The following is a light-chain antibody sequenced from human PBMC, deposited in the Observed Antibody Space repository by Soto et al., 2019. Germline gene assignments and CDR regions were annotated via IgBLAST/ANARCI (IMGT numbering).Light chain of an antibody. CDR1: STDVGNYNY. Sequence: QSVLTQPASVSGSPGQSIAISCTGTSTDVGNYNYVSWYQQDPGRAPQLMIYDVSNRPSGVSDRFSGSKSGNTASLTISGLQPEDEADYYCNSYTNSSTYVFGTGTKVTVL. CDR3: NSYTNSSTYV. V-gene: IGLV2-14*03. CDR2: DVS. J-gene: IGLJ1*01.